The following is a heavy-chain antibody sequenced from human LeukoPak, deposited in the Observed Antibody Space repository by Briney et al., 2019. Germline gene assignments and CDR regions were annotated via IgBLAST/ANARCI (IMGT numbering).Heavy chain of an antibody. CDR2: ISSSSSTI. D-gene: IGHD6-6*01. CDR3: AREYSSSSGRAFDI. Sequence: PGGSLRLSCAASGFTLSTYTMNWVRQAPGKGLQWFSYISSSSSTICYADSVKGRFTISRDNAKNSLYLQMNSLRDEDTAVYYCAREYSSSSGRAFDIWGQGTMVTVSS. V-gene: IGHV3-48*02. J-gene: IGHJ3*02. CDR1: GFTLSTYT.